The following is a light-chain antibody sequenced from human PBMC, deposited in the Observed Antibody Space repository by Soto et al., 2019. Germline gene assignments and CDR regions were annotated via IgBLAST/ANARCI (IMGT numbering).Light chain of an antibody. CDR2: ENS. V-gene: IGLV6-57*04. Sequence: NFMLTQPHSVSESPGKTVTISCSRSSGNIASSYVQWYQQRPGSPPPTVIYENSQRPSGVPDRFSASIDSSSKSASLTIAGLKTEDEADYYCQSYDNTNVVFGGGTKLTVL. J-gene: IGLJ2*01. CDR1: SGNIASSY. CDR3: QSYDNTNVV.